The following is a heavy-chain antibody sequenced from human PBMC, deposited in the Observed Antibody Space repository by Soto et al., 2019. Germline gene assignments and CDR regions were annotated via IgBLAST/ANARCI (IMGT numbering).Heavy chain of an antibody. D-gene: IGHD2-15*01. CDR3: ARDYRTVVVAATPLHGMDV. Sequence: QVQLVESGGGVVQPGRSLRLSCAASGFTFSSYAMHWVRQAPGKGLEWVAVISYDGSNKYYADSVKGRFTISRDNSKNTLYLQMKSLRAEDTAVYYCARDYRTVVVAATPLHGMDVWGQGTTVTVSS. CDR2: ISYDGSNK. J-gene: IGHJ6*02. V-gene: IGHV3-30-3*01. CDR1: GFTFSSYA.